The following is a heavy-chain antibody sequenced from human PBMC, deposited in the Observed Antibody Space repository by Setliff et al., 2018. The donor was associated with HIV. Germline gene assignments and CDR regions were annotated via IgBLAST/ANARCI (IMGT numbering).Heavy chain of an antibody. CDR1: GFTFRTFA. CDR3: ATARIPTGGTSTSFDY. Sequence: PGGSLRLSCVASGFTFRTFAMHWVRQAPGKGLEWVSSISYDGSRIHYADSVKGRFSISRDNSKNTLSLQVNGLGPEDTAVYYCATARIPTGGTSTSFDYWGQGTLVTVSS. CDR2: ISYDGSRI. D-gene: IGHD1-1*01. J-gene: IGHJ4*02. V-gene: IGHV3-30*01.